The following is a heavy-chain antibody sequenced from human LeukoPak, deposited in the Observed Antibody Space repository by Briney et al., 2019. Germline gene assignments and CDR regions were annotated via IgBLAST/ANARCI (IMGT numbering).Heavy chain of an antibody. Sequence: PSETLSHTCSVSGGSISSYYWSWIRQPPGKGLEWIGYIYNSGSTNYNPALKSRVSISVDTSRNQFSLNLNSVTAADTAMYYCARGGYSHGYILFNYWGQGTLAIVSS. V-gene: IGHV4-59*01. D-gene: IGHD5-18*01. J-gene: IGHJ4*02. CDR1: GGSISSYY. CDR3: ARGGYSHGYILFNY. CDR2: IYNSGST.